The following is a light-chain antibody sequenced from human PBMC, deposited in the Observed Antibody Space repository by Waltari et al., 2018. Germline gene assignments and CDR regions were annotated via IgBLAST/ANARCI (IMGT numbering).Light chain of an antibody. Sequence: QSALTQPASVSGSPGQSITISCTGTIRHVCGYNDLSWYQQHPGKALKLMIYEVSNPPSGVSNRFSGSKSGNTASLTLSGLQAEDEADYYCSSYTSSSTKGFGGGTKLTVL. CDR3: SSYTSSSTKG. V-gene: IGLV2-14*01. CDR2: EVS. J-gene: IGLJ2*01. CDR1: IRHVCGYND.